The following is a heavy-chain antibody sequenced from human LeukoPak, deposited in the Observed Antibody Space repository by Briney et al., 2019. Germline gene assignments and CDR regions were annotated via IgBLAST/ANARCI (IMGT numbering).Heavy chain of an antibody. CDR1: GFTFSSYW. CDR3: AKDIFTMVRGGTFDY. Sequence: PGGSLRLSCAASGFTFSSYWMNWVRQAPGKGLEWVANIKQDGSEKYYADSVKGRFTISRDNAKNSLYLQMNSLRAEDTALYYCAKDIFTMVRGGTFDYWGQGTLVTVSS. V-gene: IGHV3-7*03. J-gene: IGHJ4*02. D-gene: IGHD3-10*01. CDR2: IKQDGSEK.